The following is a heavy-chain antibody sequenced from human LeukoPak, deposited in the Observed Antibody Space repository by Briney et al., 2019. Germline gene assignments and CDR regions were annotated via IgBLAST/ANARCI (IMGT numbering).Heavy chain of an antibody. CDR3: AKASTLDCNGGSCSSRYFDY. CDR1: GFTFSSYG. J-gene: IGHJ4*02. V-gene: IGHV3-30*18. CDR2: ISYDGSNK. D-gene: IGHD2-15*01. Sequence: GGSPRPSCAAPGFTFSSYGIDWGRRGPGQGAGWGGGISYDGSNKYYADSVKGRFTISRDNSKNTLYLQMNSLRAEDTAVYYCAKASTLDCNGGSCSSRYFDYWGQGTLVTVSS.